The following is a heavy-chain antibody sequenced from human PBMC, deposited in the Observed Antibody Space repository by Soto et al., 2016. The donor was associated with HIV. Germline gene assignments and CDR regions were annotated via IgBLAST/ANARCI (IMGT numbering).Heavy chain of an antibody. Sequence: EVQLVESGGGVVRPGGSLRLSCAASGFTFDDYGMNWVRQAPGKGLEWVSGINWNGGSTTYADSVKGRFTISRDNAENFLYLQMNSLRAEDTALYYCARDRGYYYGSGSSKAVYYYGMDVWGQGTTVTVSS. J-gene: IGHJ6*02. V-gene: IGHV3-20*04. CDR2: INWNGGST. CDR1: GFTFDDYG. D-gene: IGHD3-10*01. CDR3: ARDRGYYYGSGSSKAVYYYGMDV.